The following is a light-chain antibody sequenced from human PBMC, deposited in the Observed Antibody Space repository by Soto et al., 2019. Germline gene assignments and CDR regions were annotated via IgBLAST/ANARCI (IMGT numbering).Light chain of an antibody. J-gene: IGLJ2*01. Sequence: QSALTQPASVSGSPRQSITISCTGTSSDVGSYKYVSWYQQHPGKAPKLMIYEVSNRPSGISNRFSGSKSGNTASLTISGLQAEDEADYYCSSYTSGSTLVFGGGTKLTVL. CDR3: SSYTSGSTLV. V-gene: IGLV2-14*01. CDR1: SSDVGSYKY. CDR2: EVS.